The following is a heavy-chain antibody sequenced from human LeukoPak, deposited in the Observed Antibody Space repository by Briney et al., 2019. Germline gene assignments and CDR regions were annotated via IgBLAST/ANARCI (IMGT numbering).Heavy chain of an antibody. J-gene: IGHJ4*02. Sequence: GGSLRLSCAASGFIFSNYAMTWVRQAPGKGLEWVSSISGPGGFRDYADSVKGRFTISRDNSKNTLYLQMNSLRAEDTAVYYCAKGRSGPDYWGQGTLVTVSS. V-gene: IGHV3-23*01. CDR2: ISGPGGFR. CDR1: GFIFSNYA. CDR3: AKGRSGPDY. D-gene: IGHD2-15*01.